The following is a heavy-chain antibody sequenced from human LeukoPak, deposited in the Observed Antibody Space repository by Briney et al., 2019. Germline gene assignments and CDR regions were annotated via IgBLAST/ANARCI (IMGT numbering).Heavy chain of an antibody. CDR1: GFTFSDYS. V-gene: IGHV3-21*04. CDR2: VSSSGTYT. CDR3: AKGDSGGSYFGY. D-gene: IGHD4-23*01. Sequence: GGSLRLSCAASGFTFSDYSINWVRQAPETGLEWGSSVSSSGTYTYYADSVKGRFTISRDNAKNSLYLQMNSLRAEDTASYYCAKGDSGGSYFGYWGQGTLVTVSS. J-gene: IGHJ4*02.